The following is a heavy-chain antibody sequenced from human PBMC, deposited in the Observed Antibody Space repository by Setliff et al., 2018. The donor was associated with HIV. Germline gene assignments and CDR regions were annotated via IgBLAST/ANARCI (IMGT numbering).Heavy chain of an antibody. CDR1: GFRFTGFA. D-gene: IGHD5-18*01. CDR3: ARSLREYSYGSPDY. Sequence: ASVKVSCKASGFRFTGFAIHWVRQAPGQRFEWMGWINAGTGNTKYSQKFQDRVTISRDIHANTAYMELSSLRSEDTAIYYCARSLREYSYGSPDYWGPGTLVTVSS. J-gene: IGHJ4*02. V-gene: IGHV1-3*01. CDR2: INAGTGNT.